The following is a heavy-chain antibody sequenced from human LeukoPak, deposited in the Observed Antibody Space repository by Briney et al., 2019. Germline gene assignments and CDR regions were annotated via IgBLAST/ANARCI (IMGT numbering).Heavy chain of an antibody. CDR2: ISSSSSYI. D-gene: IGHD3-22*01. V-gene: IGHV3-21*01. J-gene: IGHJ4*02. Sequence: PRGSLRLSCAASGFTFSSYSMNWVRQAPGKGLEWVSSISSSSSYIYYADSVKGRFTISRDNAKNSLYLQMNSLRAEDTAVYYCARDRPMYYYDSSGYWDYWGQGTLVTVSS. CDR1: GFTFSSYS. CDR3: ARDRPMYYYDSSGYWDY.